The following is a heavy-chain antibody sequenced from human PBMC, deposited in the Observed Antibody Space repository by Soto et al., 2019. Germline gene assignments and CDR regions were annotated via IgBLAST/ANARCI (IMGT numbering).Heavy chain of an antibody. CDR2: ISSSSAYI. Sequence: EVQLVESGGGLVKPGGSLRLSCAASGFIFSSYSMNWVRQAPGKGLEWVSSISSSSAYIYYADSVKGRFTISRDNAKNSLYLQMNSLRAEDTAVYYCARDPSVALVPAEEQPWGQGTLVTVSS. CDR3: ARDPSVALVPAEEQP. CDR1: GFIFSSYS. D-gene: IGHD2-2*01. V-gene: IGHV3-21*01. J-gene: IGHJ5*02.